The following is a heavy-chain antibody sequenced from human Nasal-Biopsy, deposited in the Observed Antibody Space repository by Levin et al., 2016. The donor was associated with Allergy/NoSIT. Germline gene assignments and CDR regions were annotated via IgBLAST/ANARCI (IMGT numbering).Heavy chain of an antibody. D-gene: IGHD5-12*01. J-gene: IGHJ6*03. CDR1: GGSISSYY. Sequence: SETLSLTCTISGGSISSYYWTWIRQSPGKGLEWIGYIYYRGDTNYNPSLRSRVTISVDTSKNQFSLKLSSVTAADTAVYYCARGLGGGDDHYMDVWDTGTTVTVSS. CDR3: ARGLGGGDDHYMDV. CDR2: IYYRGDT. V-gene: IGHV4-59*01.